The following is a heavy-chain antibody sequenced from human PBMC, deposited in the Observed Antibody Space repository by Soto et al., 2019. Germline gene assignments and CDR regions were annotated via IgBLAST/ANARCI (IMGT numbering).Heavy chain of an antibody. CDR2: INHSGST. Sequence: QVQLQQWGAGLLKPSETLSLTCAVYGGSFSGYYWSWIRQPPGKGLEWIGEINHSGSTNYNPSLKRRVTISVDTSKNQFSLKLSSVTAADTAVYYCARAGDYGVVGWGKGTMVTVSS. D-gene: IGHD3-3*01. J-gene: IGHJ4*02. CDR3: ARAGDYGVVG. V-gene: IGHV4-34*01. CDR1: GGSFSGYY.